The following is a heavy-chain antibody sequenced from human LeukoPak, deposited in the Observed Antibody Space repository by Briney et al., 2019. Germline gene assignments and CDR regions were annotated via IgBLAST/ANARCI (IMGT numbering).Heavy chain of an antibody. CDR3: ARDESRSNLPPTIFDY. V-gene: IGHV3-30-3*01. Sequence: GGSLRLSCAASGFTFSSYAMHWVRQAPGKGLEWVAVISYDGSNKYYADSVKGRFTISRDNSKNTQYLQMNSLRAEDTAVYYCARDESRSNLPPTIFDYWGQGTLVTVSS. CDR1: GFTFSSYA. J-gene: IGHJ4*02. D-gene: IGHD1-14*01. CDR2: ISYDGSNK.